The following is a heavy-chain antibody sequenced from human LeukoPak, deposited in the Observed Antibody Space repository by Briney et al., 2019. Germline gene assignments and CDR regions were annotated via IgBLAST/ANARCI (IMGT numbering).Heavy chain of an antibody. V-gene: IGHV3-66*01. CDR2: IYSGGST. Sequence: GGSLRLSCAASGFTVSSNYMSWVRQTPGKGLEWVSVIYSGGSTYYAESLKGRFTISRDNSKNTLYLQMHSLRAEDTAVYYCARGGDGYLYYLDYWGQGTLVTVSS. J-gene: IGHJ4*02. D-gene: IGHD5-24*01. CDR3: ARGGDGYLYYLDY. CDR1: GFTVSSNY.